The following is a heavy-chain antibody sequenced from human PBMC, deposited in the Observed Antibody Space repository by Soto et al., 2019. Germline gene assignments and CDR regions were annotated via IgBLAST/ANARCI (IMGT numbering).Heavy chain of an antibody. J-gene: IGHJ6*02. CDR3: AIHEAPNHYYYYGMDV. CDR1: RGSFICYY. D-gene: IGHD2-8*01. CDR2: IYTCGST. Sequence: PSEPLSLTCAVYRGSFICYYWSWIRQPAGKGLEWIGRIYTCGSTNYNPSLKSRVTMSVDTSKNQFSLKLSSVTAADTAVYYCAIHEAPNHYYYYGMDVWGQGTTVTVSS. V-gene: IGHV4-59*10.